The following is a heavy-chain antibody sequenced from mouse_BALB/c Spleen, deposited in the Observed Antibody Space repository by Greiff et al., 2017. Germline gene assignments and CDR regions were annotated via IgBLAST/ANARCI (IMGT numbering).Heavy chain of an antibody. J-gene: IGHJ4*01. CDR2: ISSGGSYT. Sequence: EVKVVESGGGLVKPGGSLKLSCAASGFTFSSYAMSWVRQSPEKRLEWVAEISSGGSYTYYPDTVTGRFTISRDNAKNTLYLEMSSLRSEDTAMYYCARDEGNWDALMDYWGQGTSVTVSS. D-gene: IGHD4-1*01. CDR3: ARDEGNWDALMDY. V-gene: IGHV5-9-4*01. CDR1: GFTFSSYA.